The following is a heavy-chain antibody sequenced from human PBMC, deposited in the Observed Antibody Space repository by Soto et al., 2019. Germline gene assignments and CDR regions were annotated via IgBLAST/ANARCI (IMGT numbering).Heavy chain of an antibody. D-gene: IGHD2-2*01. Sequence: GESLKISCKGSGYSFTSYWISWVRQMPGKGLEWMGRIDPSDSYTNYSPSFQGHVTISADKSISTAYLQWSSLKASDTAMYYCASSGYCSSTSCSRFDPWGQGTLVTVSS. CDR1: GYSFTSYW. CDR2: IDPSDSYT. J-gene: IGHJ5*02. CDR3: ASSGYCSSTSCSRFDP. V-gene: IGHV5-10-1*01.